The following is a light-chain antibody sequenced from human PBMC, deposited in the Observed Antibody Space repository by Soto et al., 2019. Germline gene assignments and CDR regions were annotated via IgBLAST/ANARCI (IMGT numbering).Light chain of an antibody. CDR1: SSNMGTNT. CDR2: VND. CDR3: VAWDDNLDAHV. V-gene: IGLV1-44*01. J-gene: IGLJ1*01. Sequence: QSVLTQPPSASGTPGQRVTISCFGGSSNMGTNTVRWYQQLPGAAPKVLIYVNDKRPSGVPDRFSGSNSGTSASLTISGLQSEDEADYYCVAWDDNLDAHVFGTGTKLTVL.